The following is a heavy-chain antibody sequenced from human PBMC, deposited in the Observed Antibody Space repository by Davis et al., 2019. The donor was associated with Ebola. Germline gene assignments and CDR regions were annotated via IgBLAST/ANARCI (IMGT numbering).Heavy chain of an antibody. D-gene: IGHD3-22*01. Sequence: GESLKISCKASGYRFTNYWIGWVRQMPGKGLEWMGVIYPGDSDTRYSPSFEGQVTISVDRSITTAYLHWNSLKASDTGIYYCARQESLYGSSDYWGQGTLVTVSS. CDR3: ARQESLYGSSDY. CDR2: IYPGDSDT. J-gene: IGHJ4*02. CDR1: GYRFTNYW. V-gene: IGHV5-51*01.